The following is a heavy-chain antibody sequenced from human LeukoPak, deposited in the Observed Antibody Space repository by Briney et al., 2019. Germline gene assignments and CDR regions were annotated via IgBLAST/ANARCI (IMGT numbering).Heavy chain of an antibody. CDR2: ISSSIIYI. CDR1: GFTFSSYS. V-gene: IGHV3-21*01. CDR3: ARAGGYSSSHLIVY. D-gene: IGHD6-13*01. J-gene: IGHJ4*02. Sequence: PGGALRLSCAASGFTFSSYSMNWVRQAPGRGLEWVSSISSSIIYIYYADSVKGRFTISRNNAKNSLYLQMNSLRAEDTAVYYCARAGGYSSSHLIVYWGQGTLVTVSS.